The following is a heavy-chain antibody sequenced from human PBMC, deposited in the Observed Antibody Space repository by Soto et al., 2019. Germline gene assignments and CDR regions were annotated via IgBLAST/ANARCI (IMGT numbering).Heavy chain of an antibody. J-gene: IGHJ5*02. V-gene: IGHV4-59*01. D-gene: IGHD1-26*01. Sequence: SETLSLTCTVSGGSISSCYWSWIRQPPGKGLEYIGYIYYSGSTNYNPSLKSRVTISVDTSKKQFSLKLSSVTAADTAVYYCARSLYSGSYTNWFDPWGQGTLVTVPS. CDR3: ARSLYSGSYTNWFDP. CDR1: GGSISSCY. CDR2: IYYSGST.